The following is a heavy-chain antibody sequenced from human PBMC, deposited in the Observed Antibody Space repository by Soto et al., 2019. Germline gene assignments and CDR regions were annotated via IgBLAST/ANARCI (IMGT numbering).Heavy chain of an antibody. D-gene: IGHD6-19*01. CDR3: TRDKEYSSGWYKLHYYYGMDV. CDR1: GFTFGDYA. Sequence: PGESLKISCTASGFTFGDYAMSWFRQAPGKGLEWVGFIRSKAYGGTTEYAASVKGRFTISRDDSKSIAYLQMNSLKTEDTAVYNCTRDKEYSSGWYKLHYYYGMDVWGQGTTVTVSS. CDR2: IRSKAYGGTT. V-gene: IGHV3-49*03. J-gene: IGHJ6*02.